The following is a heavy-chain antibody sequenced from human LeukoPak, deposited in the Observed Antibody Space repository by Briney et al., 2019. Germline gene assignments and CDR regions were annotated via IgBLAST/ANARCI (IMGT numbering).Heavy chain of an antibody. J-gene: IGHJ6*02. D-gene: IGHD5-18*01. CDR2: INHSGST. CDR1: GGSFGGYY. V-gene: IGHV4-34*01. Sequence: PSETLSLTCAVYGGSFGGYYWSWIRQPPGKGLEWIGEINHSGSTNYNPSLKSRVTISVDTSKNQFSLKLSSVTAADTAVYYCARWIQLWPYYYYGMDVWGQGTTVTVSS. CDR3: ARWIQLWPYYYYGMDV.